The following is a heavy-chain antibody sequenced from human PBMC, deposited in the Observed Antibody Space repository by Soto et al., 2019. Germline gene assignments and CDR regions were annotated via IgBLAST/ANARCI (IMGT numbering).Heavy chain of an antibody. D-gene: IGHD3-10*01. V-gene: IGHV3-30*18. Sequence: GGSLRLSCAASGFTFSSYGMHWVRQAPGKGLEWVAVISYDGSNKYYADSVKGRFTISRDNSKNTLYLQMNSLRAEDTAVYYCAKEFRHGSGGYYYYYMDVWGKGTTVTVSS. CDR2: ISYDGSNK. CDR1: GFTFSSYG. CDR3: AKEFRHGSGGYYYYYMDV. J-gene: IGHJ6*03.